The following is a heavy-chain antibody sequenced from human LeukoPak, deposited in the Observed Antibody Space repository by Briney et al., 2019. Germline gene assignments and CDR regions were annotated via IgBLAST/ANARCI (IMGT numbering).Heavy chain of an antibody. CDR3: ARHYCGGDCYSRWYFDL. V-gene: IGHV4-4*07. CDR1: GGSISNYY. CDR2: VYSSGST. J-gene: IGHJ2*01. Sequence: SETLSLTCTVSGGSISNYYWSWIRQPAGKGLEWIGRVYSSGSTNYNPSLKSRVTMSVDTSKNQFSLKLSSVTVADTAVYYCARHYCGGDCYSRWYFDLWGRGTLVTVSS. D-gene: IGHD2-21*02.